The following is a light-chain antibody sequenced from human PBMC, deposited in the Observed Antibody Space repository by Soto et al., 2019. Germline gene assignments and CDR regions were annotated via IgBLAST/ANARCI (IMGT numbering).Light chain of an antibody. J-gene: IGLJ1*01. Sequence: QSVLTQPASVSGSPGQSITISCTGTSSDVGAYNYVSWYQQHPDRAPKLMIFEVSDRPSGVSNRFSGSNSGNTASLTISGLQAEDEADYFCSSYAGSSTVFGTGTKVTVL. CDR2: EVS. V-gene: IGLV2-14*01. CDR3: SSYAGSSTV. CDR1: SSDVGAYNY.